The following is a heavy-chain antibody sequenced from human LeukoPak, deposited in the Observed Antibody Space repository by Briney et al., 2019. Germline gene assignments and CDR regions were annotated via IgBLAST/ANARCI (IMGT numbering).Heavy chain of an antibody. D-gene: IGHD2-2*01. J-gene: IGHJ4*02. CDR2: INHSGST. CDR1: GGSFSGYY. Sequence: SETLSLTYPVYGGSFSGYYWSWIRQPPGKGLEWIGEINHSGSTNYNPSLKSRVTISVDTSKNQFSLKLSSVTAADTAVYYCARGRRSHLVGYWGQGTLVTVSS. V-gene: IGHV4-34*01. CDR3: ARGRRSHLVGY.